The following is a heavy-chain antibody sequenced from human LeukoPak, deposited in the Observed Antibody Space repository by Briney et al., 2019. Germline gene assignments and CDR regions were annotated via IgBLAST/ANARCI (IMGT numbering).Heavy chain of an antibody. CDR3: ATGDSSSIFGDNWFDP. J-gene: IGHJ5*02. V-gene: IGHV1-69*13. D-gene: IGHD6-6*01. CDR2: IITIFGTA. CDR1: GGTFSSYA. Sequence: ASVKVSCKASGGTFSSYAISWVRQAPGQGLEWMGGIITIFGTANYAQKFQGRVTITADESTSTAYMELSSLRSEDTAVYYCATGDSSSIFGDNWFDPWGQGTLVTVSS.